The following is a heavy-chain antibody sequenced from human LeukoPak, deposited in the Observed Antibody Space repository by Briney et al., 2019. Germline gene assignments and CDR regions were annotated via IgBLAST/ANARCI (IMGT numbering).Heavy chain of an antibody. J-gene: IGHJ4*02. Sequence: SKTLSLTCTVSSGPISSYYWSWIRQPPGKGLEGIGYIYYSGSTNYYPSLKSRVTISVDTSKSQFSLKLRSVTAADTALYYCAREYSSGWYYFDSWGQGTLVTVSS. CDR2: IYYSGST. V-gene: IGHV4-59*01. D-gene: IGHD6-19*01. CDR3: AREYSSGWYYFDS. CDR1: SGPISSYY.